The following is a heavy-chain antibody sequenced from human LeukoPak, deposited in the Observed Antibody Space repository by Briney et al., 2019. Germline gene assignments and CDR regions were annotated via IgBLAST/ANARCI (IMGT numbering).Heavy chain of an antibody. V-gene: IGHV3-23*01. CDR2: FSGSGGST. D-gene: IGHD6-13*01. J-gene: IGHJ4*02. CDR1: GFTFSSYA. CDR3: AKDVAIAAAGTNYFDY. Sequence: GGSLRLSCAASGFTFSSYAMSWVRQAPGKGLEWVSTFSGSGGSTNYADSVKGRFTISRDNSKNTLYLQMNSLRAEDTAVYYCAKDVAIAAAGTNYFDYWGQGTLVTVSS.